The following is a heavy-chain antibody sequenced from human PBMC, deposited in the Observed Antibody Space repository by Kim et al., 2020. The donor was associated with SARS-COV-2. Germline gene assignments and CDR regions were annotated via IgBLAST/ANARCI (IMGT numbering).Heavy chain of an antibody. V-gene: IGHV4-39*01. CDR1: GGSISSSSYY. Sequence: SETLSLTCTVSGGSISSSSYYWGWIRQPPGKGLEWIGSIYYSGSTYYNPSLKSRVTISVDTSKNQFSLKLSSVTAADTAVYYCASRLGGYSGYDSDYWGQGTLVTVSS. J-gene: IGHJ4*02. CDR3: ASRLGGYSGYDSDY. D-gene: IGHD5-12*01. CDR2: IYYSGST.